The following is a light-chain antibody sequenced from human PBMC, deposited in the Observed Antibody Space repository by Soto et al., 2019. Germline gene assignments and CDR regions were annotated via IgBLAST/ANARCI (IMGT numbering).Light chain of an antibody. J-gene: IGLJ2*01. CDR1: SGHSSYA. CDR3: QTWVTGIVV. CDR2: LNIDGSH. Sequence: QPVLTQSPSASASLGASVKLTCTLSSGHSSYAIAWHQQQPEKGPRYLMNLNIDGSHSKGDGIPDRFSGSSSGAERYLTIARLPYEDEADYYCQTWVTGIVVFGGGTQLTVL. V-gene: IGLV4-69*01.